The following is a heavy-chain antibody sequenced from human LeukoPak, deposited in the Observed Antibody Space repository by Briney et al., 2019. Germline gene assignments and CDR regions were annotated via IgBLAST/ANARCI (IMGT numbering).Heavy chain of an antibody. J-gene: IGHJ4*02. CDR2: ISSNGGST. CDR1: GFTFSSYA. D-gene: IGHD5-24*01. CDR3: ARETRLRWTDY. Sequence: GGSLRLSCAASGFTFSSYAMHWVRQAPGKGLEYVSAISSNGGSTYYANSVKGRFTISRDNSKNTLYLQMGSLRAEDMAVYYCARETRLRWTDYWGQGTLVTVSS. V-gene: IGHV3-64*01.